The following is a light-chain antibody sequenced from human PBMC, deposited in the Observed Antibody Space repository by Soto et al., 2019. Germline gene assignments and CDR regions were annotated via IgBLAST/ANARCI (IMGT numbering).Light chain of an antibody. CDR1: QSVGTY. V-gene: IGKV3-11*01. J-gene: IGKJ4*01. CDR3: QQRSDWPST. Sequence: EIVLTQSPATLSLSPGERATLSCRASQSVGTYFAWYQQKPGQAPRLLIYDSSNRATGIPARFSGSGSGTDFTLTISSRETEDFAVYYCQQRSDWPSTFGGGTKVELK. CDR2: DSS.